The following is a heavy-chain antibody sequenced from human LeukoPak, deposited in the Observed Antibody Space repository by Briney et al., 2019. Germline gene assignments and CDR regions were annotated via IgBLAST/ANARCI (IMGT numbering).Heavy chain of an antibody. CDR1: GGSISSGSYY. V-gene: IGHV4-61*02. Sequence: PSETLSLTCTVSGGSISSGSYYWSWIRQPAGKGLEWIGRIYTSGSTNYNPSLKSRVTISVDTSKNQFSLKLSSVTAADTAVYYCARTMRWLQLLSSAFDIWGQGTMVTVSS. CDR2: IYTSGST. CDR3: ARTMRWLQLLSSAFDI. J-gene: IGHJ3*02. D-gene: IGHD5-24*01.